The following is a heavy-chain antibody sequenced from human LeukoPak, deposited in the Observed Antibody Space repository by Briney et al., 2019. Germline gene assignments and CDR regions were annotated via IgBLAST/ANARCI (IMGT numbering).Heavy chain of an antibody. V-gene: IGHV3-30*14. D-gene: IGHD6-13*01. CDR3: AREGSSSWYYFDY. CDR1: GFTFSSYA. Sequence: GGSLRLSCAASGFTFSSYAMHWVRQAPGKGLEWVAVISYDGSNKYYADSVKGRFTISRDNSKNTLYLQMNSLRAEDTAVYYCAREGSSSWYYFDYWGQGTLVTVSS. CDR2: ISYDGSNK. J-gene: IGHJ4*02.